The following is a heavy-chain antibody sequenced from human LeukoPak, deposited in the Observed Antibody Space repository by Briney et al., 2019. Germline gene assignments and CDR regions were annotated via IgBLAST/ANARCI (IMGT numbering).Heavy chain of an antibody. Sequence: GGSLRLSCAASAFTFSTYTMNWVRQTPGKGLEWVSSISTSSIYIYYADSVKGRFTISRDNAEKSLHLQMNSLRAEDTAVYYCARAQNYDILTGALDYWGQGTLVTVSS. CDR3: ARAQNYDILTGALDY. D-gene: IGHD3-9*01. J-gene: IGHJ4*02. CDR1: AFTFSTYT. V-gene: IGHV3-21*01. CDR2: ISTSSIYI.